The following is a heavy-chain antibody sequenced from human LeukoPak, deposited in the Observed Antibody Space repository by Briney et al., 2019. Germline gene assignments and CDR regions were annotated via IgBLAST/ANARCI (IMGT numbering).Heavy chain of an antibody. J-gene: IGHJ4*02. V-gene: IGHV4-4*02. D-gene: IGHD3-10*01. Sequence: SETLSLTCAVSGGSISNNNWWSWVRQPPGMGLEWIGEIYHGGSTNYNPSLKSRVTMSVDRSKNQFSLKLSSVTAADTAVYYCARGEERGSGTVHFDYWGQGTLVTV. CDR2: IYHGGST. CDR1: GGSISNNNW. CDR3: ARGEERGSGTVHFDY.